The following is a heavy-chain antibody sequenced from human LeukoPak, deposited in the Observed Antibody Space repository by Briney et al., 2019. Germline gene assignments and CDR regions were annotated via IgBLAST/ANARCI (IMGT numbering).Heavy chain of an antibody. D-gene: IGHD3-10*01. V-gene: IGHV3-43*01. CDR3: TRDTDYGSATNYFDH. Sequence: GGSLRRSCAASGFTFDDYAMHWVRQAPGKGLEWVSLISWEGDTTYYADSVRGRFTISRDNSKNFLYLHMNSLRTDATAFYYCTRDTDYGSATNYFDHWGQGTLVSVSS. CDR2: ISWEGDTT. J-gene: IGHJ4*02. CDR1: GFTFDDYA.